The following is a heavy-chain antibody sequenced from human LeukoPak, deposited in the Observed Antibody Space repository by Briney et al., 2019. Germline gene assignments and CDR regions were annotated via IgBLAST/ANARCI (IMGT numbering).Heavy chain of an antibody. J-gene: IGHJ5*02. D-gene: IGHD1-26*01. CDR3: ARHAIYSGGYSYWFDP. V-gene: IGHV4-59*08. CDR2: IYFSGST. CDR1: GGSISSYY. Sequence: SETLSLTCTVSGGSISSYYWSWIRQPPGKGLEWIGYIYFSGSTNYNPSLESRVTMSVDTSKNQFSLTLSSVTAADTAVYYCARHAIYSGGYSYWFDPWGLGTLVTVSS.